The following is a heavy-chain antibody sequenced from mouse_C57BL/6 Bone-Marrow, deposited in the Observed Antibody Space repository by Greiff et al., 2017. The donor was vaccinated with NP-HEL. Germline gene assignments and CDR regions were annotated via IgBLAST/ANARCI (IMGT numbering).Heavy chain of an antibody. V-gene: IGHV14-4*01. D-gene: IGHD1-1*01. J-gene: IGHJ3*01. CDR2: IDPENGDT. CDR1: GFNIKDDY. Sequence: DVQLQESGAELVRPGASVKLSCTASGFNIKDDYMHWVKQRPEQGLEWIGWIDPENGDTEYASKFQGKATITADTSSNTAYLQLSSLTSEDTAVYYCTIFITTVVAEAYWGQGTLVTVSA. CDR3: TIFITTVVAEAY.